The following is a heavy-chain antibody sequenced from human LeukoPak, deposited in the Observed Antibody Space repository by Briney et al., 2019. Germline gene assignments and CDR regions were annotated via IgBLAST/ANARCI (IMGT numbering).Heavy chain of an antibody. V-gene: IGHV4-30-4*01. CDR2: IYYSGST. Sequence: SQTLSLTCTVSGGSISSGDYYWSWIRQPPGKGLWWIGYIYYSGSTYYNPSLKSRVTISVDTSKNQFSLKLSSVTAADTAVYYCARVEAMELFDYWGQGTLVTVSS. J-gene: IGHJ4*02. CDR1: GGSISSGDYY. D-gene: IGHD1-7*01. CDR3: ARVEAMELFDY.